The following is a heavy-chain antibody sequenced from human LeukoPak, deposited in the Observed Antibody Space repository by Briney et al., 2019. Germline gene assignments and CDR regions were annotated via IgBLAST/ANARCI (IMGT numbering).Heavy chain of an antibody. CDR2: ISRCSTTI. V-gene: IGHV3-48*01. J-gene: IGHJ3*02. CDR1: GFTFSSHS. Sequence: AGGSLRLSCAAPGFTFSSHSMNWVRQPPGKGLEWVSYISRCSTTIYYADSVKGRFTISRDNAKNSLYLQMSSLRAEDTAVYHCARGVAAPWAFDIWGQGTVVTVSS. D-gene: IGHD2-15*01. CDR3: ARGVAAPWAFDI.